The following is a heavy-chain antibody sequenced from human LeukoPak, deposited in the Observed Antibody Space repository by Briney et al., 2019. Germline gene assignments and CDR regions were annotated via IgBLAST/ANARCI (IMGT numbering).Heavy chain of an antibody. CDR2: INPNSGGT. J-gene: IGHJ5*02. Sequence: ASVKVSCKASGYTFTGYYMHWVRQAPGQGLEWMGWINPNSGGTNYAQKFQGRVTMTRDTSISTAYMELSRLRSDDTAVYYCARGNERGYCSSTSCNRDNWFDPWGQGTLVTVSS. CDR3: ARGNERGYCSSTSCNRDNWFDP. V-gene: IGHV1-2*02. CDR1: GYTFTGYY. D-gene: IGHD2-2*01.